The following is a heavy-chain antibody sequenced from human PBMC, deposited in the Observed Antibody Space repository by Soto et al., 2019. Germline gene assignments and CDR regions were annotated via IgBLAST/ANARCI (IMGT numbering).Heavy chain of an antibody. CDR1: GGTFSDYP. V-gene: IGHV1-69*06. D-gene: IGHD3-9*01. J-gene: IGHJ3*02. CDR2: IIPILGTT. CDR3: SRAQSHTWRGQTGFDI. Sequence: QLVQSGAEVKKPGSSVNISCKASGGTFSDYPISWVRQAPGQGLEWMGWIIPILGTTNYAQKFQGRVTITADKSTSTAYMELSSLTSADTAVDFCSRAQSHTWRGQTGFDIWGQGTVVTVSS.